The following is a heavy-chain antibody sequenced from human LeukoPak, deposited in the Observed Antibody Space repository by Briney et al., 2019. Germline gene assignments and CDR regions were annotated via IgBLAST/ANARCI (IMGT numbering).Heavy chain of an antibody. D-gene: IGHD3-10*01. CDR2: ISGSGGST. Sequence: GGSLRLSCAASGFTFSSYGMSWVRQAPGKGLEWVSAISGSGGSTYYADSVKGRFTISRDNSKNTLYLQMNSLRAEDTAVYYCAKNLEVTMVRGVIMSSGVFSAWGQGTLVTVSS. CDR1: GFTFSSYG. CDR3: AKNLEVTMVRGVIMSSGVFSA. J-gene: IGHJ5*02. V-gene: IGHV3-23*01.